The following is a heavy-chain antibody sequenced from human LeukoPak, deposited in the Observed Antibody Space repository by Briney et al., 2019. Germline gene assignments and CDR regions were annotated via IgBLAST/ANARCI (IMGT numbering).Heavy chain of an antibody. V-gene: IGHV4-59*08. CDR3: ARQGGVATTFDY. D-gene: IGHD5-12*01. CDR2: IYYSGST. J-gene: IGHJ4*02. Sequence: PSETMSLTCTVAGGSITGYYWNWVRQPPGKGLEWIGYIYYSGSTTYNRSLRSRVTISVDTSENQFSLRLNCVNAADTAVYYCARQGGVATTFDYWGQGTLVTVSS. CDR1: GGSITGYY.